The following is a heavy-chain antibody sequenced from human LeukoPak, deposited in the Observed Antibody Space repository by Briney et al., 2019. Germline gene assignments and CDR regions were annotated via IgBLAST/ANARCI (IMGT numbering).Heavy chain of an antibody. J-gene: IGHJ4*02. CDR2: ISYDESNT. D-gene: IGHD6-13*01. Sequence: PGRSLRLSCAASGFTFSSYAMHWVRQAPGKGLEWVATISYDESNTYFADSVKGRFTISRDNSKNTLYLQMNSLRAEDTAVYYCANLYSSSWYYFDYWGQGTLVTVSS. CDR1: GFTFSSYA. V-gene: IGHV3-30*04. CDR3: ANLYSSSWYYFDY.